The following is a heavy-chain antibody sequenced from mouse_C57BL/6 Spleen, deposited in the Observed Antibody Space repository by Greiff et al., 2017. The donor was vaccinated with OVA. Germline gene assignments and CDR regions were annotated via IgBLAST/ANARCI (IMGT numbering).Heavy chain of an antibody. Sequence: QVQLQQPGAELVRPGTSVKLSCKASGYTFTSYWMHWVKQRPGQGLEWIGVIDPSDSYTNYNQKFKGKATLTVDTSSSTAYMQLSSLTSEDSAVYYWARRDSSGYVPSWFAYWGQGTLVTVSA. CDR3: ARRDSSGYVPSWFAY. CDR2: IDPSDSYT. D-gene: IGHD3-2*02. J-gene: IGHJ3*01. CDR1: GYTFTSYW. V-gene: IGHV1-59*01.